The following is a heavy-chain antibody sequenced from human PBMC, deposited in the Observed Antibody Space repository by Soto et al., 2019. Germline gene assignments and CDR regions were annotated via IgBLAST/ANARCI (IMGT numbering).Heavy chain of an antibody. D-gene: IGHD3-10*01. V-gene: IGHV1-18*01. CDR1: GYTFTSYG. CDR3: ARQRQNYYGSGRYYTCWFDP. CDR2: ISAYNGNT. Sequence: QVQLVQSGAEVKKPGASVKVSCKASGYTFTSYGISWVRQAPGQGLEWMGWISAYNGNTNYAQKLQGRVTMTTDTSTSTAYMELRSLRSDDTAVYYCARQRQNYYGSGRYYTCWFDPWGQGTLVTVSS. J-gene: IGHJ5*02.